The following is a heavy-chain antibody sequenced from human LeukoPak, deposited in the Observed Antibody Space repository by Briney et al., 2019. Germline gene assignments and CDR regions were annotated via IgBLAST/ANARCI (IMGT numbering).Heavy chain of an antibody. J-gene: IGHJ4*02. V-gene: IGHV4-59*01. CDR2: IYYSGST. CDR1: GGSISSYY. Sequence: SETLSLTCTVSGGSISSYYWSWIRQPPGKGLEWIGYIYYSGSTNYNPSLKSRVTISVDTSKNQFSLKLSSVTAADTAVYYCARLTLEEGFDYWGQGTLVTVSS. CDR3: ARLTLEEGFDY.